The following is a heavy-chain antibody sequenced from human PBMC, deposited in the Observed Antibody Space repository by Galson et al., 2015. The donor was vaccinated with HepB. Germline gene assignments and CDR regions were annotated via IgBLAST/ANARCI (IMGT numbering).Heavy chain of an antibody. CDR2: IIPILGIA. CDR1: GGTFSSYT. D-gene: IGHD3-10*01. J-gene: IGHJ2*01. CDR3: ARDMDYYGSGITAGRKGFWYFDL. V-gene: IGHV1-69*04. Sequence: SVKVSCKASGGTFSSYTISWVRQAPGQGLEWMGRIIPILGIANYAQKFQGRVTITADKSTSTAYMELSSLRSEDTAVYYCARDMDYYGSGITAGRKGFWYFDLWGRGTLVTVSS.